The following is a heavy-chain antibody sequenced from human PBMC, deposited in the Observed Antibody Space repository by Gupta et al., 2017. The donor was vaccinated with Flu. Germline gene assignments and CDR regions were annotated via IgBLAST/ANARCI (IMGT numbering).Heavy chain of an antibody. J-gene: IGHJ3*01. D-gene: IGHD6-13*01. V-gene: IGHV3-9*01. Sequence: EVQLVASGGGLVQPGRSLRLSFAASGLPFDDYAMPWVRQAPGKGLEWVSGISWNSDTIGYADSVKGRFTLSRDTAKNSLYLQMNSLRPEDTALYYCVKDRGYTWDAIDFWGQGTMVTVSS. CDR3: VKDRGYTWDAIDF. CDR1: GLPFDDYA. CDR2: ISWNSDTI.